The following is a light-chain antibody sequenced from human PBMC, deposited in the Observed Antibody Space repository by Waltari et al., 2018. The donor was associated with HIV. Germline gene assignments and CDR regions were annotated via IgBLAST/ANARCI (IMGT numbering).Light chain of an antibody. CDR2: GNS. CDR3: AAWDDSLSVYV. Sequence: QSVLTPPPSASGTPGQRVTISCSGSNSNLGSNTVHWYQQLPGTAPKLLIYGNSQRPSGVPDRFSGSKSGTSASLAISGLQSDDEAHYYCAAWDDSLSVYVFATGTKVTVL. J-gene: IGLJ1*01. CDR1: NSNLGSNT. V-gene: IGLV1-44*01.